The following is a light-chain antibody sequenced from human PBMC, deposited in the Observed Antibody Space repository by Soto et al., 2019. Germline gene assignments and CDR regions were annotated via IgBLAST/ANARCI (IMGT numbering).Light chain of an antibody. J-gene: IGLJ2*01. V-gene: IGLV2-23*01. CDR2: EAF. CDR1: STDIGIYNL. Sequence: QSVLTQPASVSGSPGQSITVSCTGTSTDIGIYNLVSWYRQYPGQAPQVLIYEAFKRPSGISDRFSGSKSGNTASLTISGLQAEDEADYYCCSYAGSNTVVFGGGTKVTVL. CDR3: CSYAGSNTVV.